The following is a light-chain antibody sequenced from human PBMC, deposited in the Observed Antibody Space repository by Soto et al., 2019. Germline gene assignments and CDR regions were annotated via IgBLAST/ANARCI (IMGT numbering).Light chain of an antibody. J-gene: IGLJ2*01. CDR3: QSYYSSNVV. CDR1: SGSIASNY. CDR2: EDN. V-gene: IGLV6-57*01. Sequence: NFMLTQPHSVSASPGKTVTISCTRSSGSIASNYVQWYQQRPGSSPTTVIYEDNQRPSGVPDRFSGSIDSSSNSASLIISGLKTEDEADYYCQSYYSSNVVFGGGTKLTVL.